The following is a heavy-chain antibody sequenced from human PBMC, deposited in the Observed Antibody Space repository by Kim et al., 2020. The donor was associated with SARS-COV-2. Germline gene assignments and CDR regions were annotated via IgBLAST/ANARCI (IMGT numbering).Heavy chain of an antibody. CDR2: IIPIFGTA. Sequence: SVKVSCKASGGTFSNYAISWVRQAPGQGLEWMGGIIPIFGTANYAQNFQDRVTITADESTSTAYMELRSLRAEDTAVYYCARSYNMAAADLDYYYYNMDVWGTRNTCTVSS. J-gene: IGHJ6*03. CDR3: ARSYNMAAADLDYYYYNMDV. CDR1: GGTFSNYA. V-gene: IGHV1-69*13. D-gene: IGHD6-13*01.